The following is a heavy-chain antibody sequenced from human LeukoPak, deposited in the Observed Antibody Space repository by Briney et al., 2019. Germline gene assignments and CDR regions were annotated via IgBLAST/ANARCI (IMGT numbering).Heavy chain of an antibody. Sequence: ASVKVSCKASGYTFTGYYMHWVRQAPGQGLEWMGWINPNSGGTNYAQKFQGRVTMTRDTSISTAYMELSRLRSEDTAVYYCARASPLYCSSTSCYGNNWFDPWGQGTLVTVSS. D-gene: IGHD2-2*01. CDR3: ARASPLYCSSTSCYGNNWFDP. V-gene: IGHV1-2*02. CDR2: INPNSGGT. J-gene: IGHJ5*02. CDR1: GYTFTGYY.